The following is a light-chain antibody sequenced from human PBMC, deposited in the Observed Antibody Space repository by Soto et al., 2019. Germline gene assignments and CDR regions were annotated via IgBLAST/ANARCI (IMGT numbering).Light chain of an antibody. CDR1: NIGSKS. Sequence: SYELTQPPSVSVAPGKTARITCGGTNIGSKSVHWYQRKPGQAPVLVIYYDSDRPSGIPERFSGSNSGNTATLTISRVEAGDEADYYCQVWDSSSDHHVVFGGGTKVTVL. J-gene: IGLJ2*01. CDR3: QVWDSSSDHHVV. CDR2: YDS. V-gene: IGLV3-21*04.